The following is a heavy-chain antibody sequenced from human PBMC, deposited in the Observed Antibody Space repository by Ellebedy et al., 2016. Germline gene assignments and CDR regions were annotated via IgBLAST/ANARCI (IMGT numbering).Heavy chain of an antibody. CDR3: AREMKYRFDY. J-gene: IGHJ4*02. V-gene: IGHV4-34*01. Sequence: SQTLSLTXXVYGGSFSGYYWSWIRQPPGKGLEWIGEINHSGSTNYNPSLKSRVTISVDTSKNQFSLKLSSVIAADTAVYYCAREMKYRFDYWGQGTLVTVSS. CDR1: GGSFSGYY. CDR2: INHSGST. D-gene: IGHD6-6*01.